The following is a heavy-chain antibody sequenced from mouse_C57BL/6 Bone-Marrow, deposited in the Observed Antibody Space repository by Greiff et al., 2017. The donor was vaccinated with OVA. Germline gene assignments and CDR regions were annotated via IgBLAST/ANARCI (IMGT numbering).Heavy chain of an antibody. CDR1: GYSITSGYY. CDR3: ARGLPY. V-gene: IGHV3-6*01. D-gene: IGHD2-10*01. CDR2: ISYDGSN. Sequence: EVHLVESGPGLVKPSQSLSLTCSVTGYSITSGYYWNWIRQFPGNKLEWMGYISYDGSNNYNPSLKNRISITRDTSKNQFFLKLNSVTTEDTATYYCARGLPYWGQGTSVTVSS. J-gene: IGHJ4*01.